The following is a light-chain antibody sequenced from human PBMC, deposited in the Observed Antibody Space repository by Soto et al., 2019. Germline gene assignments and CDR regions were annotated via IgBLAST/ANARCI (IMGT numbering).Light chain of an antibody. CDR1: QDISNH. J-gene: IGKJ3*01. V-gene: IGKV1-33*01. CDR3: QQYNDLPLT. CDR2: DAD. Sequence: DIQMTQSPSSLSASVGDRVTIACQASQDISNHLNWYQQKPGKAPKLLIYDADTLETGVPSRFRGSGSGTDFTFTISSLQPEDIATYYCQQYNDLPLTFGPGTKVDIK.